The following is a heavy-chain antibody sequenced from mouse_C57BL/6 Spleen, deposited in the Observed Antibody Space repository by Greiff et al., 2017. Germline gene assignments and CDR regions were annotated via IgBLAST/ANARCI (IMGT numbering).Heavy chain of an antibody. V-gene: IGHV1-54*01. CDR3: ARSGAYYYFDY. Sequence: VQLVESGAELVRPGTSVKVSCKASGYAFTNYLIEWVKQRPGQGLEWIGVINPGSGGTNYNEKFKGKATLTADKSSSTAYMQLSSLTSEDSAVYFCARSGAYYYFDYWGQGTTLTVSS. D-gene: IGHD2-10*01. CDR2: INPGSGGT. J-gene: IGHJ2*01. CDR1: GYAFTNYL.